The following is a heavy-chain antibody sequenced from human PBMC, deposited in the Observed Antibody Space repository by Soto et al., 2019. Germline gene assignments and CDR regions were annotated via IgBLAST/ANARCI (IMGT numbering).Heavy chain of an antibody. CDR3: ARLRGLLPDY. J-gene: IGHJ4*02. D-gene: IGHD2-15*01. CDR2: IYPGDSDT. Sequence: GESLKISCMGSGYKVSTWHNFTSYWIAWVRQMPGEGLEWMGIIYPGDSDTRYSPSFQGQVTISADKSINSVYLQWSSLKASDTATYYCARLRGLLPDYWGQGTLVTVSS. CDR1: GYKVSTWHNFTSYW. V-gene: IGHV5-51*01.